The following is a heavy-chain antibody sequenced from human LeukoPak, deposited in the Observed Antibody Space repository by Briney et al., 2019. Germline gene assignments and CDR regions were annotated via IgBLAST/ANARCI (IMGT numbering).Heavy chain of an antibody. J-gene: IGHJ4*02. CDR1: GFTFSNTW. CDR2: IKSKTSGGTT. D-gene: IGHD3-10*01. V-gene: IGHV3-15*01. CDR3: TCGSGTTDFDY. Sequence: GESLRLSCAASGFTFSNTWMSWVRQVPGKGLEWVGRIKSKTSGGTTDYAAPVKDRFTISRDDSKNTVYLQMSSLKTEDTAVYYCTCGSGTTDFDYWGQGTLVTASS.